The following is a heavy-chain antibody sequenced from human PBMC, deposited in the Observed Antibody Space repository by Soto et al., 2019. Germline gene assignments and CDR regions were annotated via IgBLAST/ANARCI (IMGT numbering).Heavy chain of an antibody. V-gene: IGHV3-33*01. CDR3: ARDQYSSGWPRYFDY. Sequence: QVQLVESGGGVVQPGRSLRLSCAASGFTFSSYGMHWVRQAPGKGLEWVAVIWYDGSNKYYADSVKGRFTISRDNSKNTLYLQMNSLRAEDTAVYYCARDQYSSGWPRYFDYWGQGTLVPVSS. CDR2: IWYDGSNK. D-gene: IGHD6-19*01. J-gene: IGHJ4*02. CDR1: GFTFSSYG.